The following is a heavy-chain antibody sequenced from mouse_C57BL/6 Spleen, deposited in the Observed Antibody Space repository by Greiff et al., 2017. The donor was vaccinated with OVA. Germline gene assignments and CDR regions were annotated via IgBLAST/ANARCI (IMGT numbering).Heavy chain of an antibody. D-gene: IGHD1-1*01. J-gene: IGHJ4*01. CDR2: INPSTGGT. CDR3: ARWITTVAAMDY. Sequence: EVQLVESGPELVKPGASVKISCKASGYSFTGYYMNWVKQSPEKSLEWIGEINPSTGGTTYNQKFKAKATLTVDKSSSTAYMQLKSLTSEDSAVYYCARWITTVAAMDYWGQGTSVTVSS. V-gene: IGHV1-42*01. CDR1: GYSFTGYY.